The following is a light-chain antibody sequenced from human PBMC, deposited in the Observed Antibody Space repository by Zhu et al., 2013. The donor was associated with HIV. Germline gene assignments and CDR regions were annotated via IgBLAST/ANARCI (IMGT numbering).Light chain of an antibody. CDR1: NSNVGSNV. J-gene: IGLJ7*01. CDR3: AAWDDSLSGPV. CDR2: RNN. V-gene: IGLV1-47*01. Sequence: QSVLTQPPSASGTPGQRVTISCSGTNSNVGSNVVNWYQQLPGTAPKLLIYRNNQRPSGVPDRFSGSKSGTSASLAISGLRSVDEADYYCAAWDDSLSGPVFGGGSHLTVL.